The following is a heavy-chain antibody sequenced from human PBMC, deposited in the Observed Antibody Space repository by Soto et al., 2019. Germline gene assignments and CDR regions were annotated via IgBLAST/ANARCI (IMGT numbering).Heavy chain of an antibody. J-gene: IGHJ3*02. V-gene: IGHV1-8*01. CDR1: GYTFTSYD. CDR3: ARGLMGTYCGGDCKASDAFDI. Sequence: ASVKVSCKASGYTFTSYDINWVRQATGQGLEWMGWMNPNSGNTGYAQKFQGRVTMTRNTSISTAYMELSSLRSEDTAVYCCARGLMGTYCGGDCKASDAFDIWGQGTMVT. CDR2: MNPNSGNT. D-gene: IGHD2-21*01.